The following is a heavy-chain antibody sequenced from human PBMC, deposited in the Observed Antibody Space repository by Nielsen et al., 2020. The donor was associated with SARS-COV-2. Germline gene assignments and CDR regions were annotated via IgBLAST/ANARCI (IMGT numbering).Heavy chain of an antibody. Sequence: SETLSLTCTVSGGSISSYYWSWIRQPPGRGLEWIGYIYYSGSTNYNPSLESRVTLSVDTSKNQFSLKMRPVTAADTAVYYCARDWSRAFDVWGQGTMVTVSS. V-gene: IGHV4-59*12. CDR3: ARDWSRAFDV. CDR2: IYYSGST. CDR1: GGSISSYY. J-gene: IGHJ3*01.